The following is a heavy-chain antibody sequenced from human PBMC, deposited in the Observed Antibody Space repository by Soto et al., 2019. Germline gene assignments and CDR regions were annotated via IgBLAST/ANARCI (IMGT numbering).Heavy chain of an antibody. D-gene: IGHD1-26*01. Sequence: QVQLVQSGAEVKKPGASVKVSCKASGFTFNNYFFHWVRQAPRQGLEWMGIISPYDGSTNYEQSLQGRVTMTSDTSTSTVYMELSSLRSEDTAVYYCARGDGRGSTVFYYYYGMDVWGHGTTVTVSS. CDR2: ISPYDGST. J-gene: IGHJ6*02. CDR1: GFTFNNYF. CDR3: ARGDGRGSTVFYYYYGMDV. V-gene: IGHV1-46*02.